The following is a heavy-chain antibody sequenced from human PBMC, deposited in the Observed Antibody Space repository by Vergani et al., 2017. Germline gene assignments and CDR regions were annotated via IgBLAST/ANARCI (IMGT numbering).Heavy chain of an antibody. D-gene: IGHD6-19*01. CDR1: GFTFSSYA. J-gene: IGHJ6*02. CDR2: ISYDGSNK. CDR3: AREGRSSGWYEVGYYYYYYGMDV. Sequence: QVQLVESGGGVVQPGRSLRLSCAASGFTFSSYAMHWVRQAPGKGLEWVAVISYDGSNKYYADSVKGRFTISRDNSKNTLYLQMNSLKAEDTAVYYCAREGRSSGWYEVGYYYYYYGMDVWGQGP. V-gene: IGHV3-30-3*01.